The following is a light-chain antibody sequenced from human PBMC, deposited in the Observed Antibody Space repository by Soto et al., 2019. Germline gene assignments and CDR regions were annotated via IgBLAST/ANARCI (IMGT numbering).Light chain of an antibody. V-gene: IGKV3-20*01. CDR1: QCLSNSQ. J-gene: IGKJ5*01. CDR2: GAS. Sequence: ENVLTQSPSTLSLSPGETATLSCRASQCLSNSQIVWYQQKPGQAPRLLISGASSRATGIPDRFFGSGSGTDFTLTISTLEPEDFAVNYCQQYGSSPPITFGQGTRLEIK. CDR3: QQYGSSPPIT.